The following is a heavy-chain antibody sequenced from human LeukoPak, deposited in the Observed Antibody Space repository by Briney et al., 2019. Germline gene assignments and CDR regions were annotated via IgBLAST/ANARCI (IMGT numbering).Heavy chain of an antibody. CDR2: IYYSGST. CDR1: GGSISSGGYY. CDR3: ARSKGWFGYHY. Sequence: PSETLSLTCTVSGGSISSGGYYWSWIRQHPGKGLGWIGYIYYSGSTYYNPSLKSRVTISVDTSKNQFSLKLSSVTAADTAVYYCARSKGWFGYHYWGQGTLVTVSS. D-gene: IGHD3-10*01. J-gene: IGHJ4*02. V-gene: IGHV4-31*03.